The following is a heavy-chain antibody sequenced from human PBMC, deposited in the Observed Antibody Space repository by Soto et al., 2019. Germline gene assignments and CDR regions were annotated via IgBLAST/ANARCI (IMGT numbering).Heavy chain of an antibody. J-gene: IGHJ4*02. CDR2: INSRSKTI. Sequence: PGGSLRLSCAPSGFTFSDHSMNWARQAQGKGLQWVLYINSRSKTIYYADSAKGRFTISRDNAKDLLYLQRSSLRDEDTAVYYCAREDILGARSFDYWGQGTQVTVSS. CDR3: AREDILGARSFDY. D-gene: IGHD1-26*01. CDR1: GFTFSDHS. V-gene: IGHV3-48*02.